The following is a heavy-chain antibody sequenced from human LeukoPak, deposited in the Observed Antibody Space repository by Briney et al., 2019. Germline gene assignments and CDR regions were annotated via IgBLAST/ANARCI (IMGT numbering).Heavy chain of an antibody. V-gene: IGHV3-30*03. CDR1: GLTFSSYG. Sequence: GRSLRLSCAASGLTFSSYGMHWVRQAPGKGLEWVAVISYDGSNKYYADSVKGRFTISRDNSKNTLYLQMNSLRAEDTAVYYCARDFRPVVGAAGTFDYWVQRALVTVSS. D-gene: IGHD6-13*01. CDR2: ISYDGSNK. J-gene: IGHJ4*02. CDR3: ARDFRPVVGAAGTFDY.